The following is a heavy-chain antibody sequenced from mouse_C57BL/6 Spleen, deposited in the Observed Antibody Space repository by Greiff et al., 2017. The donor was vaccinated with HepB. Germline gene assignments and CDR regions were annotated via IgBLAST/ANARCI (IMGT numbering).Heavy chain of an antibody. CDR3: ARKGIYYGNSFAY. CDR2: IYPGSGST. J-gene: IGHJ3*01. V-gene: IGHV1-55*01. D-gene: IGHD2-1*01. Sequence: QVQLQQPGAELVKPGASVKMSCKASGYTFTSYWITWVKQRPGQGLEWIGDIYPGSGSTNYNEKFKSKATLTVDTSSSTAYMQLSSLTSEDSAVYYCARKGIYYGNSFAYLGQGTLVTVSA. CDR1: GYTFTSYW.